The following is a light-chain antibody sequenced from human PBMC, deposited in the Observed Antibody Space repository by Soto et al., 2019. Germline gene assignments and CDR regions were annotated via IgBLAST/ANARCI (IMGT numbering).Light chain of an antibody. Sequence: QAVVTQEPSMSVSPGGTVTLTCASSTGAVTSGYYPSWFQQKPGQAPRALIYSTNSKHSWTPGRFSGSLRGGKAALTLSGVQPEDEADSYCLLYYGGGQRVFGGGTKLTVL. V-gene: IGLV7-43*01. CDR2: STN. J-gene: IGLJ3*02. CDR3: LLYYGGGQRV. CDR1: TGAVTSGYY.